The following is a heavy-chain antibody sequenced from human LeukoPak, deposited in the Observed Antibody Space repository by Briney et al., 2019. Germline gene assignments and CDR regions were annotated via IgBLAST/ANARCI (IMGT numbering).Heavy chain of an antibody. Sequence: GGSLRISCVASGFTFSNHAMTWVRQAPGKGLEWVSAISADAVDTFYAPSVKGRFTISRDNSKNTLYLQINSLRAEDTAMYYCAKDVWWSVSWGQGTLVTVSS. CDR3: AKDVWWSVS. CDR1: GFTFSNHA. J-gene: IGHJ5*02. V-gene: IGHV3-23*01. CDR2: ISADAVDT. D-gene: IGHD2-8*02.